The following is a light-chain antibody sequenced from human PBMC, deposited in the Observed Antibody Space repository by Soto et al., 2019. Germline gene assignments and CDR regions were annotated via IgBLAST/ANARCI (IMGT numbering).Light chain of an antibody. CDR3: QQYTNRPYA. J-gene: IGKJ2*01. V-gene: IGKV3-15*01. CDR2: GAS. Sequence: EIVMTQSPATLSVSPGERASLSCRASQSVGSNLAWYQQTAGQAPRLLIYGASTRATGIPARFRGSRSGTAVPLTIRSMQSGESAVSPCQQYTNRPYAFGQVTKLEL. CDR1: QSVGSN.